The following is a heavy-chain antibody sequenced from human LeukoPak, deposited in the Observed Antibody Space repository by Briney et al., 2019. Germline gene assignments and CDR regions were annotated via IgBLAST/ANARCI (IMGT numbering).Heavy chain of an antibody. D-gene: IGHD6-6*01. CDR1: GGSFSGYY. CDR3: ARALYSRSSGVWFDP. CDR2: VYYTGNT. V-gene: IGHV4-59*01. Sequence: SETLSLTCAVYGGSFSGYYWSWIRQPPGKGLEWIGYVYYTGNTNYNSSLKSRVTISIDTSKNQFSLKLNSVTAADTAVYYCARALYSRSSGVWFDPWGQGTLVTVSS. J-gene: IGHJ5*02.